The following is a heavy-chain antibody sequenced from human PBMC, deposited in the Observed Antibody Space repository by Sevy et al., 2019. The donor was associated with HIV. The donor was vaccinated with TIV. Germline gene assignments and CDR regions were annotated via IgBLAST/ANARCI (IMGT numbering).Heavy chain of an antibody. CDR1: GFTFSTYG. D-gene: IGHD4-17*01. CDR2: IWFDGSNT. V-gene: IGHV3-33*01. Sequence: GGCLRLSCAASGFTFSTYGMHWVRQAPGKGLEWVAVIWFDGSNTYYADSVKDRFTISRDIAKNTLHLQMNSLRAEDTAVYYCARHLEFYDYGDYGPAFMPDYWGQGTLVTVSS. CDR3: ARHLEFYDYGDYGPAFMPDY. J-gene: IGHJ4*02.